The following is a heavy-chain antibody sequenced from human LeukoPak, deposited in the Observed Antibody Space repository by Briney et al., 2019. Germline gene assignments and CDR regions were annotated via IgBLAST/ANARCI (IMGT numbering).Heavy chain of an antibody. J-gene: IGHJ4*02. CDR1: GYSFTSYY. V-gene: IGHV1-69*13. CDR2: IIPIFGTA. CDR3: ARDRRDGYNWFGY. D-gene: IGHD5-24*01. Sequence: SVKVSCKASGYSFTSYYFHWVRQAPGQGLEWMGGIIPIFGTANYAQKFQGRVTITADESTSTAYMELSSLRSEDTAVYYCARDRRDGYNWFGYWGQGTLVTVSS.